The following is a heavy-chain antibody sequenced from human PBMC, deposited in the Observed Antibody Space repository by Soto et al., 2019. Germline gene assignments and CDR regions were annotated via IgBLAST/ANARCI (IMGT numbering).Heavy chain of an antibody. D-gene: IGHD3-16*01. Sequence: QVYLVESGGGVVQPGRSLRLSCAASGLTITAYAMHWVRQAPGKGLEGVAGISYDGTNKHYADSVKGRFTISRDNSKNTLYLEMNSPRAEDTAVYYCARDSYGLDYWGQGTLVTVSS. CDR1: GLTITAYA. J-gene: IGHJ4*02. CDR3: ARDSYGLDY. CDR2: ISYDGTNK. V-gene: IGHV3-30-3*01.